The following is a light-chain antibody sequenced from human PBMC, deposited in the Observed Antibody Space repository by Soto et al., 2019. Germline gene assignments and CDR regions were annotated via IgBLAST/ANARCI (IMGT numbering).Light chain of an antibody. V-gene: IGKV1-5*03. CDR2: RAS. CDR1: QNINTW. J-gene: IGKJ1*01. CDR3: QQYETYSWT. Sequence: DIQITQSPCTLSPSVVGIVSITCRASQNINTWLAWYQQKPGKGPTLLIYRASRLESGVPSRFSGSGSGTEFALTISSLQPADFATYYYQQYETYSWTFGQGTKVDIK.